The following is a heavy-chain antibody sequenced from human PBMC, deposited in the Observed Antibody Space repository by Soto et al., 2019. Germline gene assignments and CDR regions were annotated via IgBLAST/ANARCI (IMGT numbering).Heavy chain of an antibody. D-gene: IGHD3-10*01. CDR2: ISGFNDET. V-gene: IGHV1-18*01. CDR1: GYTFTSYG. J-gene: IGHJ5*02. Sequence: ASVKVSCKASGYTFTSYGISWVRQAPGQGLEWMGWISGFNDETNHAQKLQGRVTMTKDTSTSTAYIELRSLKSDDTAVYYCARSGSYYPARNWFGPWGQGTLVTVSS. CDR3: ARSGSYYPARNWFGP.